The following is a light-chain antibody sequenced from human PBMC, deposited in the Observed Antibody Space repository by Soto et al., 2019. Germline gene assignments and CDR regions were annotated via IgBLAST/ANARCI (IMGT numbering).Light chain of an antibody. Sequence: SYELTQAPSVSVAPGQTARISCGGNNLGSKSVHWYRQKPGQAPVLVVYDGSDRPSGIPERFSGSNSGNTATLAISRVEAGDEADYYCQVWDGTSEHYVFGNGTKVTVL. J-gene: IGLJ1*01. V-gene: IGLV3-21*02. CDR3: QVWDGTSEHYV. CDR1: NLGSKS. CDR2: DGS.